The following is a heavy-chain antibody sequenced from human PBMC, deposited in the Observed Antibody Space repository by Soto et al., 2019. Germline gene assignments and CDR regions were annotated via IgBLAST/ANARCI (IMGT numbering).Heavy chain of an antibody. Sequence: PSETLSLTXAVSGGSISSGGYSWSWIRQPPGKTLEWIGSIYYSGSTYYNPSLKSRVTISVDTSKNHFSLKLSSVTAADTAVYYCATQEVGGSYVYTFDPWGQGTLVTVSS. CDR1: GGSISSGGYS. CDR3: ATQEVGGSYVYTFDP. V-gene: IGHV4-39*02. J-gene: IGHJ5*02. D-gene: IGHD1-26*01. CDR2: IYYSGST.